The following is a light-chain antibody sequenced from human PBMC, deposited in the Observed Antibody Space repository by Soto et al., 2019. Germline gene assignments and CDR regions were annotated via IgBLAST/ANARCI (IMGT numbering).Light chain of an antibody. CDR3: QQYGSSSPTT. J-gene: IGKJ5*01. Sequence: EIVLTQSPGTQSLSPGERATLSCRASQGVTTNYLAWYQQRPRQAHRLLIYGASNRATGIPDRFSGGGSGTDFTLNISRLEAEDFAMYYCQQYGSSSPTTFGRGTRLEIE. CDR1: QGVTTNY. CDR2: GAS. V-gene: IGKV3-20*01.